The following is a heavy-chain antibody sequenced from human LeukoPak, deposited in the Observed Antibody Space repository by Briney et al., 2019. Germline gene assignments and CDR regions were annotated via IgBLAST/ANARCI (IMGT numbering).Heavy chain of an antibody. V-gene: IGHV3-20*04. Sequence: PGGSLRLSCAASGFTFSSYAMSWVRQAPGKGLEWVSGINWNGGSTGYADSVKGRFTISRDNAKNSLYLQMNSLRAEDTALYYCAREGGYCSSTSCYNWFDPWGQGTLVTVSS. CDR3: AREGGYCSSTSCYNWFDP. J-gene: IGHJ5*02. CDR2: INWNGGST. D-gene: IGHD2-2*01. CDR1: GFTFSSYA.